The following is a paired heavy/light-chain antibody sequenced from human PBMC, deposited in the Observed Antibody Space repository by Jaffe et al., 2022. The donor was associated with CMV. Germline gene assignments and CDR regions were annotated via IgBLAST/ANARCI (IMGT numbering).Light chain of an antibody. V-gene: IGKV1-27*01. CDR1: QGISNY. CDR3: QKYNGAPWT. CDR2: AAS. Sequence: DIQMTQSPSSLSASVGDRVTITCRASQGISNYLAWYQQKPGKVPRLLIYAASTLQSGVPSRFSGSGSGTDFTLTISSLQPEDVATYYCQKYNGAPWTFGQGTKVEIK. J-gene: IGKJ1*01.
Heavy chain of an antibody. CDR1: GFTFSSYV. J-gene: IGHJ4*02. CDR3: TKKALAVGSPALYFDY. V-gene: IGHV3-23*01. D-gene: IGHD6-19*01. CDR2: ITESGGDT. Sequence: EMQLLESGGDLVQPGGSLRLSCAASGFTFSSYVMSWVRQAPGKGLEWVSTITESGGDTYYADSVKGRFTISRDDSKSTLYLQMNSLRAEDTAVYHCTKKALAVGSPALYFDYWGQGTLVTVSS.